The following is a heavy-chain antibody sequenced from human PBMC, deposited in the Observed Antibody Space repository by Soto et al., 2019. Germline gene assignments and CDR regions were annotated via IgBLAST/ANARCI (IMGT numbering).Heavy chain of an antibody. Sequence: VGSLSLSCAASGFTFNTYGMHWVRQAPGKGLEWVAVMSYDAKSKLYVDSVRGRFTIFTDNSKNTLFLQMDSLRPEDTALYYCARGLLADGPFDSWGQGTLVTVSS. D-gene: IGHD2-8*02. J-gene: IGHJ4*02. CDR1: GFTFNTYG. V-gene: IGHV3-30*03. CDR3: ARGLLADGPFDS. CDR2: MSYDAKSK.